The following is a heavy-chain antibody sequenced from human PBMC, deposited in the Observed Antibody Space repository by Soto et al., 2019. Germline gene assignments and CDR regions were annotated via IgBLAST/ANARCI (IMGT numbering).Heavy chain of an antibody. D-gene: IGHD3-22*01. CDR3: ARHTPYDSSGYYLDY. CDR2: ISAYNGNT. V-gene: IGHV1-18*04. Sequence: ASVKVSCKASGYTFTSYGISWVRQAPGQGLEWMGWISAYNGNTNYAQKLQGRVTMTTDTSTSTAYMELRSLRSDDTAVYYCARHTPYDSSGYYLDYWGQGTLVTVSS. J-gene: IGHJ4*02. CDR1: GYTFTSYG.